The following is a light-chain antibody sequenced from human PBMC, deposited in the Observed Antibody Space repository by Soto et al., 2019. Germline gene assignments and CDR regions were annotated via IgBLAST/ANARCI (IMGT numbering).Light chain of an antibody. Sequence: AIQMTQSPSSLSASVGDRVIITCRASQDIRNDLGWFQQKPGKAPKLLISVAANLQSGVPSRFSGSGSGTDFTLTISSLQPDDFATYYCLQDFHYPLTFGGGTKVEI. CDR3: LQDFHYPLT. V-gene: IGKV1-6*01. CDR1: QDIRND. J-gene: IGKJ4*01. CDR2: VAA.